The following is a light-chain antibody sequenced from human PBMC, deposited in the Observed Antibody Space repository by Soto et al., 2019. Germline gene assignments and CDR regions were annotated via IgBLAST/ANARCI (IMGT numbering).Light chain of an antibody. CDR2: AAS. J-gene: IGKJ1*01. Sequence: IQMTQSPSTLSGSVGDRVTITCRASQSISTFLNWYQQKPGKAPKLLIYAASTLQSGVPSGFSGSGSGTDFALTISSLQPEDFATYFCQQSYTTPQSWTFGQGTKVDIK. V-gene: IGKV1-39*01. CDR1: QSISTF. CDR3: QQSYTTPQSWT.